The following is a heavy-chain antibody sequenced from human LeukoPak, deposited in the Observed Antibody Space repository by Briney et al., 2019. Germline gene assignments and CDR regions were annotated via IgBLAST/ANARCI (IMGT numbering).Heavy chain of an antibody. V-gene: IGHV3-72*01. CDR1: GFTFSDHF. CDR2: TRNKANSYIT. CDR3: ASIRGPFGY. Sequence: PGGSLRLSCGASGFTFSDHFLDWVRQARGKGGEGVGRTRNKANSYITEYAASGKGRFSIARDDSHPSLYLQMSSLKTHDTAMYYCASIRGPFGYWGQGTLVTVSS. J-gene: IGHJ4*02. D-gene: IGHD1-26*01.